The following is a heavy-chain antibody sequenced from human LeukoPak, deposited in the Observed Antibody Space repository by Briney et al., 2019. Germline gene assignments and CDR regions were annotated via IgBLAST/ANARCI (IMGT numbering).Heavy chain of an antibody. V-gene: IGHV3-48*02. Sequence: GGSLRLSCAASGFTFSSYAMNWVRQAPGKGLEWVSYISSSSSTIYYADSVKGRFTISRDNAKNSLYLQMNSLRDEDTAVYYCARDVEMATIPRDLTVQREPFDYWGQGTLVTVSS. J-gene: IGHJ4*02. CDR2: ISSSSSTI. D-gene: IGHD5-24*01. CDR3: ARDVEMATIPRDLTVQREPFDY. CDR1: GFTFSSYA.